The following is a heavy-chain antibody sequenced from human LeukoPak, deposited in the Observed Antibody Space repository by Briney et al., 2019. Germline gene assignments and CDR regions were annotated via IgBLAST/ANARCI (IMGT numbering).Heavy chain of an antibody. Sequence: GGSLRLSCAASGFTFSAYWMSWVRQAPGKGLEWVANIKQDGSAKYYVDSVKGRFTVSRDDAGNSLYLQMYSLTAEDTAVYFCARERRLAITNDAFDIWGQGTMVTVSS. J-gene: IGHJ3*02. D-gene: IGHD1-20*01. V-gene: IGHV3-7*04. CDR1: GFTFSAYW. CDR2: IKQDGSAK. CDR3: ARERRLAITNDAFDI.